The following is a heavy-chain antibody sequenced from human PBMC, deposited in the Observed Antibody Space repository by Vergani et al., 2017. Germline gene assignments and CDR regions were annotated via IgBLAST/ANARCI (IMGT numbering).Heavy chain of an antibody. D-gene: IGHD3-10*01. CDR2: INHSGST. CDR3: ARYYYGSGSYSAQVRDYYGMDV. V-gene: IGHV4-34*01. Sequence: QVQLQQWGAGLLKPSETLSLTCAVYGGSFSGYYWSWIRQPPGKGLEWIGEINHSGSTNYNPSLKSRVTISVDTSKNQFSMKLRSVTAADTAVYYCARYYYGSGSYSAQVRDYYGMDVWGQGTTVTVSS. J-gene: IGHJ6*02. CDR1: GGSFSGYY.